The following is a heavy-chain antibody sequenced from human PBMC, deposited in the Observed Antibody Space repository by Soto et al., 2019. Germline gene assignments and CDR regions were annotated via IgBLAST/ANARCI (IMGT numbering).Heavy chain of an antibody. J-gene: IGHJ4*02. CDR3: ARDGGRHSGGIDY. CDR1: GGTFSSYS. D-gene: IGHD1-26*01. Sequence: QVQLVQSGAEVKKPGSSVKVYCKASGGTFSSYSINWVRQAPGQGLEWMVEIIPIFGTANYAQKIQGRVTITADESTSTAYMELSGLRSEDTAVYYCARDGGRHSGGIDYLGQGTLVTVSS. CDR2: IIPIFGTA. V-gene: IGHV1-69*01.